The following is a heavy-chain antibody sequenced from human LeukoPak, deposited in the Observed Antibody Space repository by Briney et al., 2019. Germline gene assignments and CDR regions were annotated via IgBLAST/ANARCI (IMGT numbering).Heavy chain of an antibody. V-gene: IGHV1-8*01. CDR2: MNPSSGNT. D-gene: IGHD3-22*01. J-gene: IGHJ4*02. CDR1: GYTFTSYD. CDR3: ARGSYFYDSSGYYLELPFDY. Sequence: ASVKVSCKASGYTFTSYDINWVRQATGQGLEWMGWMNPSSGNTGYAQKFQGRVTMTRNTSISTAYMELSCLRSEDTAVYYCARGSYFYDSSGYYLELPFDYWGQGTLVTVSS.